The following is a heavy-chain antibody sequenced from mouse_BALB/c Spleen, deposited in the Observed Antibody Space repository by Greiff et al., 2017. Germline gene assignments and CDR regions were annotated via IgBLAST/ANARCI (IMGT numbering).Heavy chain of an antibody. CDR3: ARALADRYDAWFAY. D-gene: IGHD2-14*01. V-gene: IGHV5-6-5*01. CDR1: GFTFSSYA. CDR2: ISSGGST. Sequence: EVQRVESGGGLVKPGGSLKLSCAASGFTFSSYAMSWVRQTPEKRLEWVASISSGGSTYYPDSVKGRFTISRDNARNILYLQMSSLRSEDTAMYYCARALADRYDAWFAYWGQGTLVTVSA. J-gene: IGHJ3*01.